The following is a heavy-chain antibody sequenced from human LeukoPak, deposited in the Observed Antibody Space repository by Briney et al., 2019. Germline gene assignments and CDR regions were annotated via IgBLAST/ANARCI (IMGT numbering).Heavy chain of an antibody. D-gene: IGHD1-26*01. J-gene: IGHJ4*02. CDR2: ISSSSTYI. CDR1: GFTFSSYS. CDR3: ARDPNSGSLGY. V-gene: IGHV3-21*01. Sequence: GGSLRLSCAASGFTFSSYSMNWVRQAPGKALEWVSSISSSSTYIHYADSVKGRFIISRDNAKNSLYLQMNSLRAEDTAVYYCARDPNSGSLGYWGQGTLVTVSS.